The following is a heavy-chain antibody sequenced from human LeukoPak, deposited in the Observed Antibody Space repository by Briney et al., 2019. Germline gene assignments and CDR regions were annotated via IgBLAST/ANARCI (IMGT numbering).Heavy chain of an antibody. J-gene: IGHJ5*02. D-gene: IGHD1-26*01. V-gene: IGHV1-18*01. CDR1: GGTFSSYT. CDR2: ISAYNGNT. Sequence: ASVKVSCKASGGTFSSYTISWVRQAPGKGLEWMGWISAYNGNTNYAQKLQGRVTMTTDTSTSTAYMELRSLRSDDTAVYYCARDPAHGASGSYLDPWGQGTLVTVSS. CDR3: ARDPAHGASGSYLDP.